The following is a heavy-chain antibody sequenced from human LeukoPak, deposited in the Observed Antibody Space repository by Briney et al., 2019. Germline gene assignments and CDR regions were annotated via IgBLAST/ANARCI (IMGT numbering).Heavy chain of an antibody. V-gene: IGHV3-23*01. J-gene: IGHJ4*02. CDR2: ISGSGSST. D-gene: IGHD3-10*01. CDR3: AKIYLRGVIIMGDYFDY. CDR1: GFTFSSYG. Sequence: PGGSLRLSCAASGFTFSSYGMSWVRQAPGKGLEWVSGISGSGSSTYYADSVKGRFTISRDNSKNTLCLQMNSLRAEDTAVYYCAKIYLRGVIIMGDYFDYWGQGTLVTVSS.